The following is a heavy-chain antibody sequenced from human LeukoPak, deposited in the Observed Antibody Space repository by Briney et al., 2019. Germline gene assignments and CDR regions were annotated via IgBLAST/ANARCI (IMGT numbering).Heavy chain of an antibody. Sequence: GGSLRLSCAASGFTFSSYGMPWVRQAPGKGLEWVAVISYDGSNKYYADSVKGRFTISRDNSKNTLYLQMNSLRAEDTAVYYCAKDVIVVVPAANWFDPWGQGTLVTVSS. CDR1: GFTFSSYG. CDR2: ISYDGSNK. J-gene: IGHJ5*02. CDR3: AKDVIVVVPAANWFDP. D-gene: IGHD2-2*01. V-gene: IGHV3-30*18.